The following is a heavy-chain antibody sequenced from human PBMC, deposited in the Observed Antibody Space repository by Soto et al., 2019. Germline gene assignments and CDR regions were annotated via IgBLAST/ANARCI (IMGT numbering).Heavy chain of an antibody. CDR3: ARGKRNDCWSGRYYYYYGMDV. J-gene: IGHJ6*02. D-gene: IGHD3-3*01. V-gene: IGHV1-8*01. Sequence: ASVKVSCKASGYNFTSYDINWVRQATGRGLERMGWMSPNSGNTGYAQKFQGRDTMTSNTSIRTAYMELSSLRSEDTSVYYCARGKRNDCWSGRYYYYYGMDVWGQGTTVTVSS. CDR2: MSPNSGNT. CDR1: GYNFTSYD.